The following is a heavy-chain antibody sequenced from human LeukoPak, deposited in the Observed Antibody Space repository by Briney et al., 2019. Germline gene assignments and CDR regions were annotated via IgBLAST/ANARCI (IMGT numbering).Heavy chain of an antibody. Sequence: PSETLSLTCTVSGGSISSYYWSWIRQPPGKGLEWIGYIYYSGSTNYNPSLKSRVTISVDTSKNQFSLKLSPVTAADTAVYYCARVPDYGGNRPFYYYYYYMDVWGKGTTVTVSS. V-gene: IGHV4-59*01. CDR3: ARVPDYGGNRPFYYYYYYMDV. D-gene: IGHD4-23*01. CDR1: GGSISSYY. J-gene: IGHJ6*03. CDR2: IYYSGST.